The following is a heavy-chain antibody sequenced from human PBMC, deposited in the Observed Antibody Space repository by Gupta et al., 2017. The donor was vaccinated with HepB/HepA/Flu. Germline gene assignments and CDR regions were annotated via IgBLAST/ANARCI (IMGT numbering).Heavy chain of an antibody. CDR2: ISTDGRPV. J-gene: IGHJ4*02. Sequence: EVQLVESGGGLVQPGGSLILSCAASGFTFSGYWMHWVRQTRGKGLVWVSDISTDGRPVFYADSVKSRFTIPRDNAKNTLYLQMNSLGAADTAVYYCGRVGEAGYWGQGALVTVSS. CDR1: GFTFSGYW. D-gene: IGHD4-17*01. CDR3: GRVGEAGY. V-gene: IGHV3-74*01.